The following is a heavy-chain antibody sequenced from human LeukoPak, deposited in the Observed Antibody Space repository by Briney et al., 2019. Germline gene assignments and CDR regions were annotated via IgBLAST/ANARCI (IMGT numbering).Heavy chain of an antibody. J-gene: IGHJ5*02. D-gene: IGHD6-6*01. Sequence: ASVKVSCKGSGYSFTSYDINWVRQATGQGLEWMGWMNPNSGNTGYAQKFQGRVTFTRNTSITTAYMELSSLRSEDTAVYYCARAIKADRLGSWFDPWGQGTLVTVSS. CDR2: MNPNSGNT. CDR1: GYSFTSYD. CDR3: ARAIKADRLGSWFDP. V-gene: IGHV1-8*03.